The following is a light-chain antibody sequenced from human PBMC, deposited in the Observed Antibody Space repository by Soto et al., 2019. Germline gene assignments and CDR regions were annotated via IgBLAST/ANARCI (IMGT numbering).Light chain of an antibody. CDR3: QTWGSGIVV. CDR1: SGHSNYA. CDR2: LNSDGSH. Sequence: QAVVTQSPSASASLGASVKLTCTLRSGHSNYAIAWHQQQSEKGPRYLMKLNSDGSHSKGDGIPDRFSGSSSGAERYLTISSLQSEDVADYYCQTWGSGIVVFGGGTKVTVL. J-gene: IGLJ2*01. V-gene: IGLV4-69*01.